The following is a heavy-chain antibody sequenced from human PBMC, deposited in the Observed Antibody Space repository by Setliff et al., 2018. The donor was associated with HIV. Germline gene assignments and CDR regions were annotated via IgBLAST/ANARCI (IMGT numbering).Heavy chain of an antibody. CDR3: ARRTYYNSSGVDY. CDR2: INHSGST. Sequence: SETLSLTCAVYGGSFSGYYWSWIRQPPGRGLEWIGEINHSGSTNYNPSLKSRVTISLDTSKNQFSLKLRSVTAADTAVYYCARRTYYNSSGVDYWGQGTLVTVS. J-gene: IGHJ4*02. D-gene: IGHD3-10*01. CDR1: GGSFSGYY. V-gene: IGHV4-34*01.